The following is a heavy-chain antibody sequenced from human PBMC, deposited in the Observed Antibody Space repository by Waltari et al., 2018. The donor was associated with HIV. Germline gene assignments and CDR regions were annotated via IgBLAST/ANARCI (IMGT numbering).Heavy chain of an antibody. CDR3: ARGGFYGSGSKVN. D-gene: IGHD3-10*01. J-gene: IGHJ4*02. CDR2: IKQDGSDK. V-gene: IGHV3-7*04. Sequence: EVQLVESGGGLVQPGGSLRLSCAASGFTFSSYWMSWVRQAPGKGLEGVANIKQDGSDKYYVDSVNGRFTISRDNAENSLYLQMNGLRAEDTAVYYCARGGFYGSGSKVNWGQGTLVTVSS. CDR1: GFTFSSYW.